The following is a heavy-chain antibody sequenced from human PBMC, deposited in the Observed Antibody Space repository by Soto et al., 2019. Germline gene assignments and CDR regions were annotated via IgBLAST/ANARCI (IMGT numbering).Heavy chain of an antibody. Sequence: LSLTCTVSGGSISSGGYYWSWIRQHPGKGLEWIGYIYYSGSTYYNPSLKSRVTISVDTSKNQFSLKLSSVTAADTAVYYCARDSPGYNWNLSHRDGFDPWGQGTLVTVSS. V-gene: IGHV4-31*03. CDR1: GGSISSGGYY. J-gene: IGHJ5*02. D-gene: IGHD1-20*01. CDR3: ARDSPGYNWNLSHRDGFDP. CDR2: IYYSGST.